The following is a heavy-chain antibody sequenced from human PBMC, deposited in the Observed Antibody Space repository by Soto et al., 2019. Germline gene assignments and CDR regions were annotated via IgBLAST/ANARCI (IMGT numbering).Heavy chain of an antibody. CDR3: ARGPPLYDSSGYWVMDV. Sequence: GGSLILSCAASGFTFSSYGMHWVRQAPGKGLEWVAVIWYDGSNKYYADSVKGRFTISRDNSKNTLYLQMNSLRAEDTAVYYCARGPPLYDSSGYWVMDVWGQGTTVTVSS. V-gene: IGHV3-33*01. J-gene: IGHJ6*02. CDR1: GFTFSSYG. CDR2: IWYDGSNK. D-gene: IGHD3-22*01.